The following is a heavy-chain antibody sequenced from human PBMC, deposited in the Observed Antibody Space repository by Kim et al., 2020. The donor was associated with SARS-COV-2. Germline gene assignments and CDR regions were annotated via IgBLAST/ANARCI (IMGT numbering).Heavy chain of an antibody. CDR1: GGSFSGYY. J-gene: IGHJ5*02. V-gene: IGHV4-34*01. Sequence: SETLSLTCAVYGGSFSGYYWSWIRQPPGKGLEWIGEINHSGSTNYNPSLKSRVTISVDTSKNQFSLKLSSVTAADTAVYYCARGQSITMVRGVLGPFRPWGQGTLVTVSS. CDR3: ARGQSITMVRGVLGPFRP. D-gene: IGHD3-10*01. CDR2: INHSGST.